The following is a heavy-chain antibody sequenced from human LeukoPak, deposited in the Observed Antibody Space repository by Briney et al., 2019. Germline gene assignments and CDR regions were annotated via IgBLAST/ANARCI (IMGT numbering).Heavy chain of an antibody. CDR1: GFTFDDYA. CDR2: ISWNSGSI. J-gene: IGHJ4*02. D-gene: IGHD3-16*02. CDR3: AKARGLGELSPIDY. V-gene: IGHV3-9*03. Sequence: GGSLRLSCAASGFTFDDYAMHWVRQAPGKGLEWVSGISWNSGSIGYADSVKGRFTISRDNAKNSLYLQMNSLRAEDMALYYCAKARGLGELSPIDYWGQGTLVTVSS.